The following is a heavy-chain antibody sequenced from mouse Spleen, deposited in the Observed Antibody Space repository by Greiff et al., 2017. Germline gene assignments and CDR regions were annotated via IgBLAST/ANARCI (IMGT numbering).Heavy chain of an antibody. J-gene: IGHJ3*01. Sequence: EVKLMESGAELVRPGASVKLSCTASGFNIKDDYMHWVKQRPEQGLEWIGWIDPENGDTEYASKFQGKATITADTSSNTAYLQLSSLTSEDTAVYYCTTKGLPGFAYWGQGTLVTVSA. D-gene: IGHD3-1*01. CDR1: GFNIKDDY. CDR2: IDPENGDT. CDR3: TTKGLPGFAY. V-gene: IGHV14-4*01.